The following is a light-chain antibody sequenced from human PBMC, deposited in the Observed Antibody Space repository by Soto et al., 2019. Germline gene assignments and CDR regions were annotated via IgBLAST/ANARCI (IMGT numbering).Light chain of an antibody. CDR3: QQYGSTPRT. V-gene: IGKV3-20*01. J-gene: IGKJ1*01. Sequence: ETVLTQYTGTLSLSPGDRATLSCRASQSVSSSYLAWYQQKPGQAPRLLIYDASRRATGIPDRFSGSGSGTDFTLTISRLEPEDFAVYYCQQYGSTPRTFGQGTKV. CDR1: QSVSSSY. CDR2: DAS.